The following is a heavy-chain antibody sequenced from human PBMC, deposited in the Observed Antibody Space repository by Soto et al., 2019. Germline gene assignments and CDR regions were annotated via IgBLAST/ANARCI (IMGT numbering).Heavy chain of an antibody. CDR2: ISYDGSNK. D-gene: IGHD1-26*01. CDR1: GFTFSSYG. CDR3: ATDVVNSGSYPFDY. J-gene: IGHJ4*02. V-gene: IGHV3-30*03. Sequence: QVQLVESGGGVVQPGRSLRLSCAASGFTFSSYGMHWVRQAPGKGLEWVAVISYDGSNKYYADSVKGRFTISRDNSKNTLYLQMNSLRAEDTAVYHCATDVVNSGSYPFDYWGQGTLVTVSS.